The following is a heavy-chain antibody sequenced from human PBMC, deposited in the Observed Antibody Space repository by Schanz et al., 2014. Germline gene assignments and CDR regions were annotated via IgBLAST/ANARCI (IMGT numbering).Heavy chain of an antibody. CDR2: IKQDGSEK. CDR1: GFAFSVYG. CDR3: ARDNYYGSGSCAY. V-gene: IGHV3-7*01. J-gene: IGHJ4*02. D-gene: IGHD3-10*01. Sequence: VQLVESGGGVVQFGRSLRLSCAASGFAFSVYGMHWVRQAPGKGPEWVANIKQDGSEKYYVDAVKGRFTISRDNAKNSMYLHMKSLRGEDTAVYYCARDNYYGSGSCAYWGQGTLVTVSS.